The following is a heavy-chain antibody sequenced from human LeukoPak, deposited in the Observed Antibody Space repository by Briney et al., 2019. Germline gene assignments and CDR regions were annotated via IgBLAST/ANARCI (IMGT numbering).Heavy chain of an antibody. V-gene: IGHV4-38-2*02. J-gene: IGHJ3*02. D-gene: IGHD6-13*01. CDR1: GYSISSGYY. CDR2: IYHSGST. CDR3: ARDPVGQHHAFDI. Sequence: SETLSLTCAASGYSISSGYYWGWIRQPPGKGLEWIGSIYHSGSTYYNPSLKSRVTISVDTSKNQFPLKLSSVTAADTAVYYCARDPVGQHHAFDIWGQGTMVTVSS.